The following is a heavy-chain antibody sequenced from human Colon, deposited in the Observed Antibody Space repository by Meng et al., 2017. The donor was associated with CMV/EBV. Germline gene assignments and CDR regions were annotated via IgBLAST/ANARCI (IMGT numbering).Heavy chain of an antibody. V-gene: IGHV1-2*02. CDR3: ASQDIVVVPAALIRDYYYGMDA. CDR1: GYTFTGYY. D-gene: IGHD2-2*01. J-gene: IGHJ6*02. CDR2: INPNSGGT. Sequence: ASVKVSCKASGYTFTGYYLHWVRQAPGQGLEWMGWINPNSGGTNYAQKFQGRVTMTRDTSISTAYMELSRLRSDDTAVYYCASQDIVVVPAALIRDYYYGMDAWGQGTTVTVSS.